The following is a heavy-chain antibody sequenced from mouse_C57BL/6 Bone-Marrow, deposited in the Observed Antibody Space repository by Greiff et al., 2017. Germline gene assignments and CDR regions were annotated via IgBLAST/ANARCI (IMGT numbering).Heavy chain of an antibody. V-gene: IGHV1-64*01. CDR2: MHPNGGSP. J-gene: IGHJ4*01. CDR1: GYTFTNYW. D-gene: IGHD2-4*01. Sequence: QVQLKQPGAELVKPGASVKLSCKASGYTFTNYWMHWVKQRPGQGLEWIGMMHPNGGSPDYNEKFKSEATLSVDKYSRTAYMELSSLTSEDSAVYYCARSYDYDDYTMDYWGQGTSVTVGS. CDR3: ARSYDYDDYTMDY.